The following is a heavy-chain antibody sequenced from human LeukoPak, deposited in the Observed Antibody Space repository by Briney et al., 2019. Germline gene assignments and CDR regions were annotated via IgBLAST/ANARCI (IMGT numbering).Heavy chain of an antibody. CDR3: ARDGGGLVVVPTD. CDR2: INPNSGGT. CDR1: GYTFTGYF. Sequence: GASVKVSCKASGYTFTGYFIHWVRQAPGQGLEWMGWINPNSGGTNYAQKFQGRVTMTRDTSISTAYMELSRLTSDDTAVYYCARDGGGLVVVPTDWGQGTLVTVSS. V-gene: IGHV1-2*02. D-gene: IGHD2-2*01. J-gene: IGHJ4*02.